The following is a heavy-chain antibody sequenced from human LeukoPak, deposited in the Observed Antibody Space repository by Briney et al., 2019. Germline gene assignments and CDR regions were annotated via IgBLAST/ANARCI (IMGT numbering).Heavy chain of an antibody. J-gene: IGHJ3*02. V-gene: IGHV4-4*07. CDR1: GGSISTYY. CDR3: ARGPYSYDSSGAFDI. CDR2: ISSSGSA. Sequence: SETLSLTCTISGGSISTYYWSWIRQPAGKGLEWIGRISSSGSANYNPSLKSRVTISVDTSKNQFSLKLSSVTAADTAVYFCARGPYSYDSSGAFDIWGQGTMVTVSS. D-gene: IGHD3-22*01.